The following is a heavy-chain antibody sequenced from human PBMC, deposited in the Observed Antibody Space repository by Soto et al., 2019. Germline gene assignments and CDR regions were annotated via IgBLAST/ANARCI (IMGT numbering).Heavy chain of an antibody. CDR3: AREPRFRELLRYGMDV. CDR1: GFTFSSYW. V-gene: IGHV3-74*01. CDR2: INSDGSST. D-gene: IGHD3-10*01. J-gene: IGHJ6*02. Sequence: GGSLRLSXAASGFTFSSYWMHWVRQAPGKGLVWVSRINSDGSSTSYADSVKGRFTISRDNAKNTLYLQMNSLRAEDTAVYYCAREPRFRELLRYGMDVWGQGTTVTVS.